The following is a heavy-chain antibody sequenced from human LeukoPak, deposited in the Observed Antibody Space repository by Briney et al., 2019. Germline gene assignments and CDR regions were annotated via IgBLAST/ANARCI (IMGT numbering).Heavy chain of an antibody. CDR2: IYYSGST. J-gene: IGHJ3*02. Sequence: SQTLSLTCTVSGGSISVGTYYWSWIRQPPGKGLEWIGYIYYSGSTYYNPSLKSRVSISVDTSKNQFSLKLSSVTAADTAVFYCARDRDVYNVHAFDIWGQGTMVTVSS. V-gene: IGHV4-30-4*08. CDR3: ARDRDVYNVHAFDI. D-gene: IGHD5-24*01. CDR1: GGSISVGTYY.